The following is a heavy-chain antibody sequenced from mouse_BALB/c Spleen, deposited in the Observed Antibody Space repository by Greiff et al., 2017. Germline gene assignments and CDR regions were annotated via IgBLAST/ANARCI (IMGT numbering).Heavy chain of an antibody. D-gene: IGHD1-1*01. CDR1: GFTFSDYY. CDR2: ISDGGSYT. CDR3: AVYYGSSYVSFDY. Sequence: EVKLMESGGGLVRPGGSLKLSCAASGFTFSDYYMYWVRQTPEKRLEWVATISDGGSYTYYPDSVKGRFTISRDNAKNTLYLQMSSLKSEDTAMYYCAVYYGSSYVSFDYWGQGTTLTVSS. V-gene: IGHV5-4*02. J-gene: IGHJ2*01.